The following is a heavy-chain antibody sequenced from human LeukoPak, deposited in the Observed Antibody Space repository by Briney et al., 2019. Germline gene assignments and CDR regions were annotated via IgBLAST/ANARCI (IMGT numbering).Heavy chain of an antibody. CDR3: AKDQGKVVPAANVFDY. V-gene: IGHV3-48*03. Sequence: GGSLRLSCAASGFTFSSYEMNWVRQAPGKGLEWVSYISSSGSTIYYADSVKGRFTISRDNAKNSLYLQMNSLRAEDTAVYYCAKDQGKVVPAANVFDYWGQGTLVTVSS. D-gene: IGHD2-2*01. CDR2: ISSSGSTI. J-gene: IGHJ4*02. CDR1: GFTFSSYE.